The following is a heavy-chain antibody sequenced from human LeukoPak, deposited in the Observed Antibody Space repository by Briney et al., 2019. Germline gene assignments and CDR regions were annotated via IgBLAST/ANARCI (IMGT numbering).Heavy chain of an antibody. D-gene: IGHD3-10*01. CDR3: ASSSPSGDRGVIRF. V-gene: IGHV3-53*01. Sequence: AGGSLRLSCAASGFTVSSNYMSWVRQAPGKGLEWVSVIYSGGSTYYADSVKGRFTISRDNSKNTLYLQMNSLRAEDTAVYYCASSSPSGDRGVIRFWGQGTLVTVSS. J-gene: IGHJ4*02. CDR1: GFTVSSNY. CDR2: IYSGGST.